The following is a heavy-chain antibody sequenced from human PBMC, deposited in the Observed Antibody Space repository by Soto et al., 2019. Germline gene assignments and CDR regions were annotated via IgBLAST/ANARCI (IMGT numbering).Heavy chain of an antibody. CDR2: TIPIFGTA. J-gene: IGHJ4*02. CDR3: ARSGIAARDFDY. V-gene: IGHV1-69*01. D-gene: IGHD6-6*01. Sequence: GXSVKVSCKASGGTFSRYAISWVRQAPGQGLEWMGGTIPIFGTANYAQKFQGRVTITADESTSTAYMELSSLRSEDTAVYYCARSGIAARDFDYWGQGTLVTVSS. CDR1: GGTFSRYA.